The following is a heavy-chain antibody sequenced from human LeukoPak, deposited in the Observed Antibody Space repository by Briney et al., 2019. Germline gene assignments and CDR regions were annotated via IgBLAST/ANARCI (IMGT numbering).Heavy chain of an antibody. D-gene: IGHD3-16*01. CDR2: ISYDGSNK. J-gene: IGHJ4*02. V-gene: IGHV3-30*04. Sequence: QPGGSLRLSCAASGFTFSSYAMHWVRRAPGKGLEWVAVISYDGSNKYYADSVKGRFTISRDNSKNTLYLQMNSLRAEDTAVYYCARDGGRYGSLRFGFDYWGQGTLVTVSS. CDR1: GFTFSSYA. CDR3: ARDGGRYGSLRFGFDY.